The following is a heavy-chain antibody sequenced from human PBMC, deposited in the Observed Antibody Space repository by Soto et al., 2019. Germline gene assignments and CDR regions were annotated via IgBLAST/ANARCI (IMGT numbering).Heavy chain of an antibody. V-gene: IGHV1-18*01. Sequence: ASVTVSCESSGYTFTSCGISWVRQAPGQGLEWMGWISVYNGNTNYAQKLQGRVTMTTDTSTSTAYMELRSLRSDDTAVYYCARVYDFWSGYSNPFDYWGQGTPVTVSS. D-gene: IGHD3-3*01. J-gene: IGHJ4*02. CDR2: ISVYNGNT. CDR1: GYTFTSCG. CDR3: ARVYDFWSGYSNPFDY.